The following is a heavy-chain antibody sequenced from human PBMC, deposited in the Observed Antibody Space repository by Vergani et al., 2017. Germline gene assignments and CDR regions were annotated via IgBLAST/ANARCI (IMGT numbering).Heavy chain of an antibody. D-gene: IGHD3-22*01. CDR3: ASPAGYDSSGYTLSGAFDI. Sequence: QVQLVQSGAEVKKPGSSVKVSCKASGGTFSSYTISWVRQAPGQGLEWMGRIIPILGIANYAQKFQGRVTITAYKSTSTAYMELSSLRSEDTAVYYCASPAGYDSSGYTLSGAFDIWGQGTMVTVSS. CDR2: IIPILGIA. V-gene: IGHV1-69*02. CDR1: GGTFSSYT. J-gene: IGHJ3*02.